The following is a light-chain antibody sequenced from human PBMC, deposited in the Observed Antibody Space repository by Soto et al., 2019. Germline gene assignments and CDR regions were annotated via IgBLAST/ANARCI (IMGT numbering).Light chain of an antibody. V-gene: IGKV1-39*01. CDR1: QSISSY. CDR2: AAS. CDR3: QQSYSNPPT. J-gene: IGKJ5*01. Sequence: DIRMTQSPSSLSASVGDRVTITCGASQSISSYLNWYQKKPGKAPKLLIYAASSLQSGVPSRLSGSGYGTDLTITISSMQTEDFETYYCQQSYSNPPTFGHGTRLEI.